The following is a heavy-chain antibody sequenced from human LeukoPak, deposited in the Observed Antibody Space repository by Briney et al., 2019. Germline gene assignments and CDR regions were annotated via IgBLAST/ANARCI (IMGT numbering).Heavy chain of an antibody. CDR2: IGTAGDP. V-gene: IGHV3-13*05. CDR1: GFTFSSYD. CDR3: SRGLYGDSGN. Sequence: GGSLRLSCAASGFTFSSYDMHWVRQATGKGLEWVSGIGTAGDPYYSGSVEGRFTISRENAKNSLYLQMNSLRAGDTAVYYCSRGLYGDSGNWGQGILVTVSS. D-gene: IGHD4-17*01. J-gene: IGHJ4*02.